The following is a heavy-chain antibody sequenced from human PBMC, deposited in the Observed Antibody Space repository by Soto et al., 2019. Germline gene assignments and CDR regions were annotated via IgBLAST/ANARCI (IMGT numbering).Heavy chain of an antibody. D-gene: IGHD3-3*01. V-gene: IGHV2-5*01. CDR1: GFTLSTSGEG. J-gene: IGHJ5*02. CDR3: AHLAYYVFWSDFYSLSFDP. Sequence: QITLKESGPTLVKPTQTLTLTCTFSGFTLSTSGEGVGWIRQPPGKALDWLALIYWNAVKTYGPFLKRGLTITQAGSKTQVVLTMTNMAPADTATYSCAHLAYYVFWSDFYSLSFDPWGQGTLVTVSS. CDR2: IYWNAVK.